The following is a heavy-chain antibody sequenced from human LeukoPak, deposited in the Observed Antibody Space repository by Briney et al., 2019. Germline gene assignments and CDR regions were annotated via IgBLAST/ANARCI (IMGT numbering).Heavy chain of an antibody. J-gene: IGHJ5*02. V-gene: IGHV4-34*01. Sequence: SETLSLTCAVYGGSFSGYYWSWIRQPPGKGLEWIGEINHSGSTNYNPSLKSRVTISVDTSKNQFSLKLSSVTAADTAVYYCARGGPVRGVIITRWSDPWGQGTLVTVSS. D-gene: IGHD3-10*01. CDR3: ARGGPVRGVIITRWSDP. CDR2: INHSGST. CDR1: GGSFSGYY.